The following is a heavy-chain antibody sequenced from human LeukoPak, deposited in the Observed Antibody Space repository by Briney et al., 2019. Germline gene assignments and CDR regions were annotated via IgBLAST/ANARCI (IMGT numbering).Heavy chain of an antibody. Sequence: QPGGSLRLSCAASGFTFSSYWMSWVRQAPGKGLEWVANIKQDGSEKYYVDSVKGRFTISRDNAKNSLYLQMNSLGAEDTAVYYCAREVPGHYDILTGPDYWGQGTLVTVSS. D-gene: IGHD3-9*01. CDR3: AREVPGHYDILTGPDY. CDR1: GFTFSSYW. V-gene: IGHV3-7*03. J-gene: IGHJ4*02. CDR2: IKQDGSEK.